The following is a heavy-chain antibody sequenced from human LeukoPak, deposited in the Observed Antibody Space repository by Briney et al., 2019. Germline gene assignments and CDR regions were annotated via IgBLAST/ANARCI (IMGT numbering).Heavy chain of an antibody. CDR3: ARDTTNYYGSGSYYAIDY. Sequence: ASVTVSCKTSGYTFSAFYMHWVRQAPGQGPEWMGWINPDSGGSEYGQKFQGRVTFTSDTSSTTIYMEVRSLKSDDTAVYYCARDTTNYYGSGSYYAIDYWGQGTLVTVSS. CDR2: INPDSGGS. D-gene: IGHD3-10*01. V-gene: IGHV1-2*02. CDR1: GYTFSAFY. J-gene: IGHJ4*02.